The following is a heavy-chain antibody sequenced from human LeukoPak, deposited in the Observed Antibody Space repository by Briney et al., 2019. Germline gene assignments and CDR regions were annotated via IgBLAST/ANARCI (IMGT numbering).Heavy chain of an antibody. CDR3: ARGRRDDSGSYSGDWDY. CDR2: IYHRGST. Sequence: SQTLSLTCAVSGGSISSGGYSWSWIRQPPGKGLEWIGYIYHRGSTYYNPSLKSRVTISVDRSKNQFSLKLSSVTAADTAVYYCARGRRDDSGSYSGDWDYWGQGTLVTVSS. CDR1: GGSISSGGYS. D-gene: IGHD3-10*01. J-gene: IGHJ4*02. V-gene: IGHV4-30-2*01.